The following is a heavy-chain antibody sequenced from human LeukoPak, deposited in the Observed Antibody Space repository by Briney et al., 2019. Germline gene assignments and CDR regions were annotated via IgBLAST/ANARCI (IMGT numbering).Heavy chain of an antibody. CDR2: ISSNGGST. J-gene: IGHJ4*02. CDR3: ASNGDSPYYFDY. V-gene: IGHV3-64*01. CDR1: GFTFSSYA. Sequence: PGGSLRLSCAASGFTFSSYAMHWVRQAPGKGLEYVSAISSNGGSTYYANSVEGRFTISRDNSKNTLYLQMGSLRAEDMAVYYCASNGDSPYYFDYWGQGTLVTVSS. D-gene: IGHD4-17*01.